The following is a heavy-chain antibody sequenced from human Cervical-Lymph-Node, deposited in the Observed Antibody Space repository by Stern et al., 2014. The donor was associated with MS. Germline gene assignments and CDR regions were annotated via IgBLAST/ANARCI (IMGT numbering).Heavy chain of an antibody. V-gene: IGHV1-69*14. Sequence: QVQLVQSGAEVKKPGSSVKVSCKASGGTFTSYVISWVRQASGQGLEWMGGITPMFDTENYTQKFQGKVTITADKSTSTAYMELSRLRFEDTAIYYCARLGGPSSYWGQGTLVTVSS. CDR1: GGTFTSYV. CDR2: ITPMFDTE. CDR3: ARLGGPSSY. D-gene: IGHD3-10*01. J-gene: IGHJ4*02.